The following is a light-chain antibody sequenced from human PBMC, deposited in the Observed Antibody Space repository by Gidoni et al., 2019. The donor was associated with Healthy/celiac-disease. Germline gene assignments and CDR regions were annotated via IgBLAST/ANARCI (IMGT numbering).Light chain of an antibody. Sequence: AIRMTQSPSSLSASTGDRVTITCRARQGISSYLAWFQQKPGKAPKLLIYAASTLQSGVPSRFSGSGSVTDFTLTISFLHSEDFATYYCQQYYSYPRQFGQGTKVEIK. J-gene: IGKJ1*01. V-gene: IGKV1-8*01. CDR1: QGISSY. CDR3: QQYYSYPRQ. CDR2: AAS.